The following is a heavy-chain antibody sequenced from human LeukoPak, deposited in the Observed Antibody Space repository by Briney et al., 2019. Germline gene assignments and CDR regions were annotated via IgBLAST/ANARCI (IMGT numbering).Heavy chain of an antibody. Sequence: QPGGSLRLSCAASGFTFSSYGMHWVRQAPGKGLEWVTFIRYDGSDKYYADSVKGRFTISRDKSKNTLYLQMNSLRAGDTAFYYCVKGGVSPTFTHIFDIWGQGTIVTVSS. CDR2: IRYDGSDK. CDR3: VKGGVSPTFTHIFDI. D-gene: IGHD2/OR15-2a*01. CDR1: GFTFSSYG. V-gene: IGHV3-30*02. J-gene: IGHJ3*02.